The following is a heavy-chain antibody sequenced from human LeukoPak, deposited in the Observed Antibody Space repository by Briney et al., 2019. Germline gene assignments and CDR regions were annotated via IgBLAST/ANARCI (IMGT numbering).Heavy chain of an antibody. CDR1: GGSISSYY. D-gene: IGHD2-2*01. V-gene: IGHV4-59*01. Sequence: SETLSLTCTVSGGSISSYYWSWIRQPPGKGLEWIGYIYCSGSTNYNPSLKSRVTISVDTSKNQFSLKLSSVTAADTAVYYCARSKDIVVVPAAISEPMDVWGQGTTVTVSS. J-gene: IGHJ6*02. CDR2: IYCSGST. CDR3: ARSKDIVVVPAAISEPMDV.